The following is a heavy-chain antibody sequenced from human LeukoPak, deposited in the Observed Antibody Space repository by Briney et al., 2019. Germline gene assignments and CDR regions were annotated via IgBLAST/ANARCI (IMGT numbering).Heavy chain of an antibody. D-gene: IGHD5-12*01. CDR2: IYPSRST. Sequence: TSETLSLTCTVSGGSTNTYCWSWIRQPAEKGLEWIGRIYPSRSTYYNPSLKSRVTISIDKSKNQFSLRLTSVTAADTAVYYCARDRSGYSEYYFDYWGQGSLVTVSS. V-gene: IGHV4-4*07. J-gene: IGHJ4*02. CDR3: ARDRSGYSEYYFDY. CDR1: GGSTNTYC.